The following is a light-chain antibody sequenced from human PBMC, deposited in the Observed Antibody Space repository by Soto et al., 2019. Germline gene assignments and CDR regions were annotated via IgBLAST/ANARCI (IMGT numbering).Light chain of an antibody. CDR1: LSLVHSDGNTY. J-gene: IGKJ1*01. V-gene: IGKV2-30*02. CDR2: KVS. CDR3: VQCTHWPRA. Sequence: DIVMTQSPLSLPVTLGQPASISCRSSLSLVHSDGNTYLTWLQQRPGQSPRRLIYKVSNRDSGVPDRFSGSGSGTDFTLTISSVEAEDFGVYYCVQCTHWPRAFGQGTKVEIK.